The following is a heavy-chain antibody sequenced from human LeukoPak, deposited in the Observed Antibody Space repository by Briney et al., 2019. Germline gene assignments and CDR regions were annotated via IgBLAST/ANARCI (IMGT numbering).Heavy chain of an antibody. CDR1: GGTFSSYA. CDR2: INPNSGGA. V-gene: IGHV1-2*02. Sequence: ASVKVSCRASGGTFSSYAISWVRQAPGQGLEWMGWINPNSGGANYAQKFQGRVTMTRDTSISTAYMELSRLRSDDTAVYYCARVPGITMVREDFDYWGQGTLVTVSS. J-gene: IGHJ4*02. CDR3: ARVPGITMVREDFDY. D-gene: IGHD3-10*01.